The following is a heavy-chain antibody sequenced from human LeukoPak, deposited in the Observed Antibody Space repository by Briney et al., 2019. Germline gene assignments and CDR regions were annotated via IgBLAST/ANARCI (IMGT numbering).Heavy chain of an antibody. CDR2: IYYSGST. CDR3: ARIAVAGTGDYYYSYGMDV. CDR1: GGSISSSSYY. J-gene: IGHJ6*02. D-gene: IGHD6-19*01. Sequence: SETLSLTCTVSGGSISSSSYYWGWIRQPPGKGLEWIGSIYYSGSTYYNPSLKSRVTISVDTSKNQFSLKLSSVTAADTAVYYCARIAVAGTGDYYYSYGMDVWGQGTTVTVSS. V-gene: IGHV4-39*01.